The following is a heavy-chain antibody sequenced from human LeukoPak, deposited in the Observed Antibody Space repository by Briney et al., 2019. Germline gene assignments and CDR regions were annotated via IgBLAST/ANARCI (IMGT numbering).Heavy chain of an antibody. J-gene: IGHJ6*02. CDR3: ARDPTAGQYYYYGMDV. Sequence: SETLSLTCAVSGYSISSGYYWGWIRQPPGKGLEWIGYIYYSGSTYYNPSLKSRVTISVDTSRNQFSLKLSSVTAADTAVYYCARDPTAGQYYYYGMDVWGQGTTVTVSS. CDR2: IYYSGST. V-gene: IGHV4-31*11. CDR1: GYSISSGYY.